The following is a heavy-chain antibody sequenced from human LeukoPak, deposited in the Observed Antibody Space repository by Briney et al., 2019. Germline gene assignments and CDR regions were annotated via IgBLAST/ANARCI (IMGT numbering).Heavy chain of an antibody. D-gene: IGHD6-13*01. CDR1: GGSISSYY. J-gene: IGHJ4*02. CDR3: ARHAGADGSNWSYFDH. CDR2: IYYSGST. V-gene: IGHV4-59*08. Sequence: SETLSLTCTVSGGSISSYYWSWIRQPPGKGLEWVGYIYYSGSTYYNPSLRSRLTILVDTSRNQFSLKLYSVTAADTAVYYCARHAGADGSNWSYFDHWGQGTLITVSS.